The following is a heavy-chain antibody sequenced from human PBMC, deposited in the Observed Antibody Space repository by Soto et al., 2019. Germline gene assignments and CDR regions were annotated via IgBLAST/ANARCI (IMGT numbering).Heavy chain of an antibody. CDR1: GGSIRSYY. J-gene: IGHJ4*02. CDR3: ARRYGGNFDY. V-gene: IGHV4-59*01. D-gene: IGHD1-26*01. CDR2: IYYSGST. Sequence: QVQLQESGPGLVKPSETLPLTCTVSGGSIRSYYWSWIRQPPGKGLEWIGYIYYSGSTNYNPSLKSRVTISVDTSKNQFSLKLSSVTAADTAVYYCARRYGGNFDYWGQGTLVTVSS.